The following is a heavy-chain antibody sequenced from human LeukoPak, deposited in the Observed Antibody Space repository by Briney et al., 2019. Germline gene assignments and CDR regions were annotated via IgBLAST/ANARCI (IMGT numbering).Heavy chain of an antibody. V-gene: IGHV4-59*01. D-gene: IGHD3-10*01. J-gene: IGHJ6*02. CDR3: ARVRYGSGSYYNAMDV. Sequence: SETLSLTCTVSGGSISSYYWSWIRQPPGKGLEWIGYIHYSGSTNYDPSLKSRVTISVDPSKNQFSLKLSSVTAADTAVYHCARVRYGSGSYYNAMDVWGQGTTVTVSS. CDR1: GGSISSYY. CDR2: IHYSGST.